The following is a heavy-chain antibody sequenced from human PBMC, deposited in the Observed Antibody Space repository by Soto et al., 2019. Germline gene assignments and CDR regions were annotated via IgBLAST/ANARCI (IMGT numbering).Heavy chain of an antibody. V-gene: IGHV5-51*01. CDR2: IYPGDSDT. J-gene: IGHJ3*01. Sequence: EVQLVQSGSEVKKPGESLKISCKVSGYTFTNYWIAWVRQMPGKGLEWMGIIYPGDSDTRYSPSFQGQVTISADKSISSGSRQWSSLKASDTAMYYCARPGRGESDYGRLFDAFGVWCQGTVVIVSS. CDR3: ARPGRGESDYGRLFDAFGV. CDR1: GYTFTNYW. D-gene: IGHD5-12*01.